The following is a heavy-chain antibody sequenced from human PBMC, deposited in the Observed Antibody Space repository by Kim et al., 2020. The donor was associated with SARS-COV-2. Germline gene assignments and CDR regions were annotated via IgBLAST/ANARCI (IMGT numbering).Heavy chain of an antibody. Sequence: GESLKISCKGSGYSFTSYWIGWVRQMPGKGLEWMGIIYPGDSDTRYSPSFQGQVTISADKSISTAYLQWSSLKASDTAMYYCARRVKAGEWELPEGDYFDYWGQGTLVTVSS. CDR1: GYSFTSYW. D-gene: IGHD1-26*01. J-gene: IGHJ4*02. CDR3: ARRVKAGEWELPEGDYFDY. V-gene: IGHV5-51*01. CDR2: IYPGDSDT.